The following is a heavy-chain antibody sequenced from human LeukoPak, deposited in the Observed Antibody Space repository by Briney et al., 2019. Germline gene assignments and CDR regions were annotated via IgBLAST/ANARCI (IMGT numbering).Heavy chain of an antibody. J-gene: IGHJ4*02. V-gene: IGHV3-66*01. CDR2: IYSDGNT. Sequence: PGGSLRLSCAASGFTFSSYEMNWVRQAPGKGLEWVSVIYSDGNTYYADSVKGRFTISRDNSKNMVYLQMNSLRVEDTAVYYCARASWDYWGQGTLVTVSS. CDR1: GFTFSSYE. D-gene: IGHD3-10*01. CDR3: ARASWDY.